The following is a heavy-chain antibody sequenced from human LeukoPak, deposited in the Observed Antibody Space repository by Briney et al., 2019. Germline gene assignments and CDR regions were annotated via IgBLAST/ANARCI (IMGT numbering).Heavy chain of an antibody. Sequence: PGGSLRLSCAASGFTFSDYYMTWIRQAPGKGLEWVSYITYSGDVIYYAASVRGRFTISRDNAKNSLYLQMNSLRVEDTAVYYCARGGQWLVPPSIQYWGQGTLVSVSS. V-gene: IGHV3-11*01. D-gene: IGHD6-19*01. CDR2: ITYSGDVI. CDR1: GFTFSDYY. J-gene: IGHJ4*02. CDR3: ARGGQWLVPPSIQY.